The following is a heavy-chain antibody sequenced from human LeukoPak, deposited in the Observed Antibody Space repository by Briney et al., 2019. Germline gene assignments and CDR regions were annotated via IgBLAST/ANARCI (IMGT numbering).Heavy chain of an antibody. CDR2: IYYSGST. CDR3: ASPTGLSYYYGSGSYYSAAFDY. CDR1: GGSISSSSYY. V-gene: IGHV4-39*01. D-gene: IGHD3-10*01. J-gene: IGHJ4*02. Sequence: SETPSLTCTVSGGSISSSSYYWGWIRQPPGKGLEWIGSIYYSGSTYYNPSLKSRVTISVDTSKNQFSLKLSSVTAADTAVYYCASPTGLSYYYGSGSYYSAAFDYWGQGTLDTVSS.